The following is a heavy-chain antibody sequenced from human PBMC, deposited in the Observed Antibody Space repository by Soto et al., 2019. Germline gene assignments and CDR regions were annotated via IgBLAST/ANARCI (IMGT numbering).Heavy chain of an antibody. J-gene: IGHJ4*02. CDR3: GRGRSGQIVVFY. Sequence: QVQLVQSGAEVKKPGASVKVSCKTSGYTFTGHYIHWVRQAPQQGPEWVGEIGPESGATRYAQKFRGRVTMTMDTSINTVYMELKNLSPDDTAVYYCGRGRSGQIVVFYWGQGTPVTVSS. CDR1: GYTFTGHY. CDR2: IGPESGAT. D-gene: IGHD1-26*01. V-gene: IGHV1-2*02.